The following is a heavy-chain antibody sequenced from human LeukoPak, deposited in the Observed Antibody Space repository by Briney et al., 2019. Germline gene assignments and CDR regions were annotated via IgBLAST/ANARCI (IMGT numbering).Heavy chain of an antibody. CDR2: IYYRGST. Sequence: PSETLSLTCTVSSGXISSIDYYWGWIRQPPGKGLEWIGSIYYRGSTYYNPSLKSRVTISVDTSKNQFSLKLSSVTAADTAVYYCARESPWFGVYWGQGTLVTVSS. CDR3: ARESPWFGVY. V-gene: IGHV4-39*07. J-gene: IGHJ4*02. D-gene: IGHD3-10*01. CDR1: SGXISSIDYY.